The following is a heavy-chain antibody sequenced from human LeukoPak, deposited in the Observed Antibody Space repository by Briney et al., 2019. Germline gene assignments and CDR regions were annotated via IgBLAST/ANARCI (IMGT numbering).Heavy chain of an antibody. V-gene: IGHV3-30-3*01. CDR3: ARDRVGGWDDSSGYYYGYFDY. J-gene: IGHJ4*02. Sequence: GGSLRLSCAASGFTFAIYAMHWVRQAPGKGLEWVAVISYDGNNKYYADSVKGRFTISRDNSKSTLYLQMNSLRAECTAVYYGARDRVGGWDDSSGYYYGYFDYWGQGTLVTVSS. CDR1: GFTFAIYA. CDR2: ISYDGNNK. D-gene: IGHD3-22*01.